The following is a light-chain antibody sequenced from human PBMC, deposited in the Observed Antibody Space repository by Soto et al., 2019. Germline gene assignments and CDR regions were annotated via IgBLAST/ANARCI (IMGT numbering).Light chain of an antibody. CDR1: QSISSY. CDR2: AAS. J-gene: IGKJ5*01. CDR3: QLSDSSLT. V-gene: IGKV1-39*01. Sequence: DIQMTQSPSSLTASVGDRVTLTCRASQSISSYLNWYQQKPGKAPRLLIYAASSVQGGVPSRFSGSGSGTDFTLTISSLQPEDFATYYCQLSDSSLTFGQGTRLEI.